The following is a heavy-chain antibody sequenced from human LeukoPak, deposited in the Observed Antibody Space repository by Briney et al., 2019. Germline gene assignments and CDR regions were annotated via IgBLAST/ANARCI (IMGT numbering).Heavy chain of an antibody. CDR1: GGSISYYY. V-gene: IGHV4-59*01. CDR3: ASFDSSGSHSFDI. CDR2: IYYSGST. D-gene: IGHD3-22*01. J-gene: IGHJ3*02. Sequence: SETLSLTCTLSGGSISYYYWNWIRQPPGKGLEWIGYIYYSGSTNYNPSLKSRVHISVDTSKDQFSLKLSSVTAADTAVYYCASFDSSGSHSFDIWGQGTMVTVSS.